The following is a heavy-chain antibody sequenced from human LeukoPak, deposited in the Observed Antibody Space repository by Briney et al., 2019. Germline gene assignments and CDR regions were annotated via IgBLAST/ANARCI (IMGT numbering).Heavy chain of an antibody. CDR1: GFTFKSFS. Sequence: GGSLRLSCGGSGFTFKSFSMHWVRQAPGKGLEWVSDISSNSGIKSYADSVKGRFTISRDNAKNSLCLQMNSLRAEDTAVYYCARDQRYSYPDYWGQGTLVTVSS. V-gene: IGHV3-48*01. CDR3: ARDQRYSYPDY. D-gene: IGHD5-18*01. CDR2: ISSNSGIK. J-gene: IGHJ4*02.